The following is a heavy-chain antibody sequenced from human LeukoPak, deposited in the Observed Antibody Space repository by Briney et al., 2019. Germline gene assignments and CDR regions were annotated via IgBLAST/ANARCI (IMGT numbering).Heavy chain of an antibody. V-gene: IGHV4-59*01. Sequence: SETLSLTCTVSDGSISSYYWSWIRQPPGKGLEWIGYIYYSGSTNYNPSLKSRVTISVDTSKNQFSLKLSSVTAADTAVYYCAREWQLVPRYELGYWGQGTLVTVSS. D-gene: IGHD6-6*01. CDR3: AREWQLVPRYELGY. CDR1: DGSISSYY. J-gene: IGHJ4*02. CDR2: IYYSGST.